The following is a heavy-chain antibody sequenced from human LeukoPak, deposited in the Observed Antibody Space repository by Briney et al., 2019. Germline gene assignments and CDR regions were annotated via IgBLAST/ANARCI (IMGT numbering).Heavy chain of an antibody. J-gene: IGHJ4*02. V-gene: IGHV3-7*01. Sequence: GGSLRLSCAASGFTFSSHWMNWVRQAPGKGLEWVANIKQDESEKYYVDSVKGRFTISRDNAKSSLYLQMNSLRAEDTAVYYCARDHTVGQWPTHFDYWGQGTLVAVSS. CDR2: IKQDESEK. D-gene: IGHD6-19*01. CDR3: ARDHTVGQWPTHFDY. CDR1: GFTFSSHW.